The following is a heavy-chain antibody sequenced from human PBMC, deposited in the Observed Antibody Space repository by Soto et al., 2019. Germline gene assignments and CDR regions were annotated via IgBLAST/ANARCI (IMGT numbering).Heavy chain of an antibody. CDR1: GGSISSYY. D-gene: IGHD3-10*01. CDR3: ARDRGGFDY. Sequence: LSLTCTVSGGSISSYYWSWIRQPPGKGLEWIGYIYYSGSTNYNPSLKSRVTISVDTSKNQFSLKLSSVTPADTAVYYCARDRGGFDYWGQGTLVTVSS. J-gene: IGHJ4*02. V-gene: IGHV4-59*12. CDR2: IYYSGST.